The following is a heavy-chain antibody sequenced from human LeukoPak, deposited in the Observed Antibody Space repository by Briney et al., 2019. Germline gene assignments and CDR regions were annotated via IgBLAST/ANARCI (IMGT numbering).Heavy chain of an antibody. Sequence: PGRSLRLSCSASGFAFSNFAMHWVRQAPGKGLEWVAVVSYEGTIKYYTDSAKGRFTISRDNSGNIISFQMNNLTTEDTATYYCAREKFDSWGQGALVTVSP. CDR1: GFAFSNFA. J-gene: IGHJ5*01. CDR2: VSYEGTIK. CDR3: AREKFDS. V-gene: IGHV3-30*14.